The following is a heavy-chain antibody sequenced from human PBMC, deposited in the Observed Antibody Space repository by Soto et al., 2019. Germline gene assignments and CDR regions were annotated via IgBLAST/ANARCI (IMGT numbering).Heavy chain of an antibody. CDR1: GGSISSGGYY. CDR3: ASKYXSSTSCWRLYYYYGMDV. D-gene: IGHD2-2*01. Sequence: SETLSLTCTVSGGSISSGGYYWSWIRQHPGKGLEWIGYIYYSGSTYYNPSLKSRVTISVDTSKNQFSLKLSSVTAADTAVYYCASKYXSSTSCWRLYYYYGMDVWGQGTTVTVSS. V-gene: IGHV4-31*03. CDR2: IYYSGST. J-gene: IGHJ6*02.